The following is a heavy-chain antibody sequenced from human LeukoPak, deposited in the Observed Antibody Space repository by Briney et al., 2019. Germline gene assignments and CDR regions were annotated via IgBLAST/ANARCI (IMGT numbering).Heavy chain of an antibody. CDR2: IWYDGSER. J-gene: IGHJ4*02. CDR1: KFTFNSYG. CDR3: ARVEGP. Sequence: PGGSLRLSCTTSKFTFNSYGIFWVRQAPGKGLEWVAVIWYDGSERYYPNSVKGRFTISRDNSKNTLYLQMSSLRAEDMAGYDCARVEGPWGQGTLVTVSS. V-gene: IGHV3-33*01.